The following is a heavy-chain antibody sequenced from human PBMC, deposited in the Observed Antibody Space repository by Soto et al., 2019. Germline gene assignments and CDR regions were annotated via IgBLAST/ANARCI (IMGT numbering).Heavy chain of an antibody. V-gene: IGHV3-23*01. CDR2: ISAGGGSK. CDR3: AKDWVEYTYGSPFDY. CDR1: GFSLSSYA. Sequence: PGGSLRLSCAASGFSLSSYAMSWVRQAPGKGLEWVSAISAGGGSKYYAETVKGRFTISRDNSKNALYLQMSSLRAEDTALYYCAKDWVEYTYGSPFDYWGQGTLVTVSS. D-gene: IGHD5-18*01. J-gene: IGHJ4*02.